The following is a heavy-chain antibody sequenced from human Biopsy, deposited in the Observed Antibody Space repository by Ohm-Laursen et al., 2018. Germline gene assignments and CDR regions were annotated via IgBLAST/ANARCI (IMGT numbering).Heavy chain of an antibody. Sequence: SETLSLTCAVSGGSFTGHYWSWIRQPPGKGLEWIGHISYTGYTSYNASLKSRVTISVDTSRNHFSLRLSSLTAADTAVYYCARVSNDFGGLYSHRWGQGTLLTVSS. CDR2: ISYTGYT. V-gene: IGHV4-59*11. CDR1: GGSFTGHY. CDR3: ARVSNDFGGLYSHR. D-gene: IGHD4-23*01. J-gene: IGHJ5*02.